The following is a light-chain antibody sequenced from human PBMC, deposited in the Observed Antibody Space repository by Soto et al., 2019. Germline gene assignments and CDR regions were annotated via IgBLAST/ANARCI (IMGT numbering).Light chain of an antibody. CDR1: QNINNY. J-gene: IGKJ1*01. CDR2: DAS. Sequence: DIQMTQSPSSLSASVGDRVTITCQASQNINNYLNWFQQKPGKAPKLLIYDASSLQTGVPSRFSGSGSGTDFTLTISCLQSEDFATYYCQQYYSFPLTFGQGTKVDI. V-gene: IGKV1-33*01. CDR3: QQYYSFPLT.